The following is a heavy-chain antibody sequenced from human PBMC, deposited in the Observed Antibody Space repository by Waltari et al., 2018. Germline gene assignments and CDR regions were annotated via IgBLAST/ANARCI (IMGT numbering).Heavy chain of an antibody. CDR2: IWYDGSNK. CDR3: AKDSSELERPLRAFDI. Sequence: QVQLVESGGGVVQPGRSLRLSCAASGFPFSSYGVHWVRQAPGKGLEWVAVIWYDGSNKYYADVVKGRFTISRDNSKNTLYLQMNSLRAEDTAMYYCAKDSSELERPLRAFDIWGQGTMVTVSS. D-gene: IGHD1-1*01. J-gene: IGHJ3*02. V-gene: IGHV3-30*18. CDR1: GFPFSSYG.